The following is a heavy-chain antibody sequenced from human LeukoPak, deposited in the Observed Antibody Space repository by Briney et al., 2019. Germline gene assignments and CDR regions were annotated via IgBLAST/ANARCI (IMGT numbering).Heavy chain of an antibody. CDR3: ARGPTRYYYDSSGYYYSEYFQH. CDR2: IKWNGGST. V-gene: IGHV3-20*04. CDR1: GFTFDDYG. Sequence: GGSLRLSCAASGFTFDDYGMGWVRQAPGKGLGWVSGIKWNGGSTGYADSVKGRFTISRDNAKNSLYLQMNSLRAEDTALYYCARGPTRYYYDSSGYYYSEYFQHWGQGTLVTVSS. D-gene: IGHD3-22*01. J-gene: IGHJ1*01.